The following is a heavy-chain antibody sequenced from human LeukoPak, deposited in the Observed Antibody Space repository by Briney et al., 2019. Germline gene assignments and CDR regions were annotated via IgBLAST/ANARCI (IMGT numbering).Heavy chain of an antibody. V-gene: IGHV4-34*01. D-gene: IGHD3-3*01. CDR2: INHSGST. Sequence: SETLSLTCAVYGGSFSGYYWSWIRQPPGKGLEWIGEINHSGSTNYNPSLKSRVTISVDTSKNQFSLKLSSVTAADTAVYYCARVSLPYYDFWSGSPYYFDYWGQGTLVTVSS. J-gene: IGHJ4*02. CDR1: GGSFSGYY. CDR3: ARVSLPYYDFWSGSPYYFDY.